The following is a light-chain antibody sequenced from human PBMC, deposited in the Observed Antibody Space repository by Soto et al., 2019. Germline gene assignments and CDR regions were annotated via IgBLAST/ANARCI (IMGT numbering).Light chain of an antibody. Sequence: QSALTQPASVSGSPGQSITISCTGTSSDVGSYNFVSWYQHHPGKAPTMMIYDVNKRPSEISNRFSGSKSGNTASLTISGLQAEDGADYYCCSYARSNTLLFGGGTKVTVL. CDR3: CSYARSNTLL. J-gene: IGLJ2*01. CDR2: DVN. V-gene: IGLV2-23*01. CDR1: SSDVGSYNF.